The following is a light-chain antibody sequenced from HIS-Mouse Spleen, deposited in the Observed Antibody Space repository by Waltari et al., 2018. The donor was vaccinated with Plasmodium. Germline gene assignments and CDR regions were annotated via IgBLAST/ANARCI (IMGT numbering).Light chain of an antibody. J-gene: IGKJ3*01. CDR1: KSVSSN. CDR2: GAS. V-gene: IGKV3-15*01. Sequence: EIVMTQSPATLSVSPGHRATLSCRASKSVSSNLAWYQQKPGQAPRLLIYGASTRATGIPARFSGSGSGTEFTLTISSLQSEDFAVYYCQQYNNWSFTFGPGTKVDIK. CDR3: QQYNNWSFT.